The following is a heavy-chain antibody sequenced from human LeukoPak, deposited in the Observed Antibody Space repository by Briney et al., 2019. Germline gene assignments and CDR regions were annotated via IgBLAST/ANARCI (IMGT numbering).Heavy chain of an antibody. CDR3: ARGRGTTVTTDYFDY. J-gene: IGHJ4*02. CDR2: INHSGST. Sequence: PSETLSLTCAVYGGSFSGYYWSWIRQPPGKGLEWIGEINHSGSTNYNPSLKSRVTISVDTSKNQFSLKLSSVTAADTAVYYCARGRGTTVTTDYFDYWGQGTLVTVSS. CDR1: GGSFSGYY. D-gene: IGHD4-11*01. V-gene: IGHV4-34*01.